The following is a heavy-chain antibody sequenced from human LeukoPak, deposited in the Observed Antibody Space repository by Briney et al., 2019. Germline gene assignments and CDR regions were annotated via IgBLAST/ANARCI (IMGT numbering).Heavy chain of an antibody. CDR1: GYTFTGYY. CDR3: ARGLSSYGSGSPTHDY. V-gene: IGHV1-2*02. Sequence: ASVKVSCKASGYTFTGYYMHWVRQAPGQGLEWMGWINPNSGGTNYAQKFQGRVTMTRDTSISTAYMELSRLRSDDTAVYYCARGLSSYGSGSPTHDYWGQGTLVTVSS. D-gene: IGHD3-10*01. J-gene: IGHJ4*02. CDR2: INPNSGGT.